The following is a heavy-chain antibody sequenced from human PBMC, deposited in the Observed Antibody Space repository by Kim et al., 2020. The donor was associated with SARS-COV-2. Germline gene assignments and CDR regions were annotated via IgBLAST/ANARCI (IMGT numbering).Heavy chain of an antibody. D-gene: IGHD2-2*01. Sequence: AQKFQGRVTMTRDTSTSTVYMELSSLRSEDTAVYYCAREGGCSSTSCLGYWGQGTLVTVSS. CDR3: AREGGCSSTSCLGY. J-gene: IGHJ4*02. V-gene: IGHV1-46*01.